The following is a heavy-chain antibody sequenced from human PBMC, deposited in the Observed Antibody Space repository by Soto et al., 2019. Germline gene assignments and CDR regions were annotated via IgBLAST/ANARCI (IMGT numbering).Heavy chain of an antibody. Sequence: EVQLVESGGGLVQPGGSLKLSCAASGFTFSGSAMHWVRQPSGKGLEWVGRIRSKANSYATAYAASVKGRFTISRDDSKNTAYLQMNSLKTEDTAVYYCTKTGLLWFGESHYGMDVWGQGTTVTVSS. CDR3: TKTGLLWFGESHYGMDV. D-gene: IGHD3-10*01. J-gene: IGHJ6*02. CDR2: IRSKANSYAT. V-gene: IGHV3-73*02. CDR1: GFTFSGSA.